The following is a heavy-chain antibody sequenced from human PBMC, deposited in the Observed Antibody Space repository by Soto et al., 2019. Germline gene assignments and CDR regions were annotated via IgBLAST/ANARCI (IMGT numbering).Heavy chain of an antibody. Sequence: PSETLSLTCTVSGDSIRTSYWSWIRQPPGKGLEWIGYIYNSGNTNYNPSLKSRVTISIDTSKNQLSLKLTSVTAADTAVYYCANTPTDYTNAWYYLDYWGQGTLVTVSS. D-gene: IGHD3-3*01. CDR1: GDSIRTSY. V-gene: IGHV4-59*01. J-gene: IGHJ4*02. CDR3: ANTPTDYTNAWYYLDY. CDR2: IYNSGNT.